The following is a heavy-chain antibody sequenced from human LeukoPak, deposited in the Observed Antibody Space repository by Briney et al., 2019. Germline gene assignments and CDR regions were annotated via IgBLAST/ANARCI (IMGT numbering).Heavy chain of an antibody. D-gene: IGHD5-12*01. CDR3: ASQWGAEPYSGYDYYYYYMDA. J-gene: IGHJ6*03. Sequence: PGGSLRLSCAASGFTFSSYWMSWVRQAPGKGLEWVANIKQDGSEKYYVDSVKGRFTISRDNAKNSLYLQMDSLRAEDTAVYYCASQWGAEPYSGYDYYYYYMDAWGKGTTVTVSS. V-gene: IGHV3-7*01. CDR2: IKQDGSEK. CDR1: GFTFSSYW.